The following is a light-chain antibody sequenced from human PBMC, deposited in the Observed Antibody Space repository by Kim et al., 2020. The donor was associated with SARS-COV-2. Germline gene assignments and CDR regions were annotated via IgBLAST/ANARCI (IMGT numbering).Light chain of an antibody. V-gene: IGKV3-20*01. J-gene: IGKJ1*01. CDR3: QQYGTSPRT. CDR2: GAS. CDR1: QSVSSGS. Sequence: YPGERATLAGRTSQSVSSGSLAWYQQKPGQAPRLLIYGASSRATGIPDRFSGSGSGTDFTLTISRLEPEDFAVVYCQQYGTSPRTFGQGTKVDIK.